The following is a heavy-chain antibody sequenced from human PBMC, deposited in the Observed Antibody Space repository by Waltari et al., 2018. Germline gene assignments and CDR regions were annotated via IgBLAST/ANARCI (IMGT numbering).Heavy chain of an antibody. Sequence: QVQLQESGPGLVKPSETLSLTCTVSGGSISSYYWSWIRQPPGKGLEWIGYIYYSGSTNYNPSLKSRVTISVDTSKNQFSLKLSSVTAADTAMYYCARAYYDFWSGYYMDVWGKGTTVTVSS. V-gene: IGHV4-59*01. J-gene: IGHJ6*03. CDR1: GGSISSYY. CDR2: IYYSGST. D-gene: IGHD3-3*01. CDR3: ARAYYDFWSGYYMDV.